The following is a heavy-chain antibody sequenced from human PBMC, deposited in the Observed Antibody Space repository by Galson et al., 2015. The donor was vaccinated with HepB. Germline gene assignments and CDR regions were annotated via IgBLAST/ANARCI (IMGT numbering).Heavy chain of an antibody. CDR2: VRNKAFGGAT. D-gene: IGHD4-17*01. CDR3: TRALYGDNPAKWYFDL. Sequence: SLRLSCAGSGFTFGDYAMTWVRQAPGKGLEWVGFVRNKAFGGATEYAASVKGRFTISRDDSNTIAYLQLNSLKTEDTAVYYCTRALYGDNPAKWYFDLWGRGTLVTVSS. V-gene: IGHV3-49*04. CDR1: GFTFGDYA. J-gene: IGHJ2*01.